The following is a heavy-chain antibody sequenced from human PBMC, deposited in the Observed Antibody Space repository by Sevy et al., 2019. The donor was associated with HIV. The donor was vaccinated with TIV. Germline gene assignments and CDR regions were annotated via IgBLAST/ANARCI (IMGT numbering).Heavy chain of an antibody. CDR3: ARDTPVGIAAAGDAFDI. CDR1: GYTFTGYY. Sequence: ASVKVSCKASGYTFTGYYMHWVRQAPGQGLEWMGWINPNSGGTNYAQKFQGRVTMTRDTSISTAYMELSRLRSDDTAVYYCARDTPVGIAAAGDAFDIWGQGTMVTVSS. D-gene: IGHD6-13*01. V-gene: IGHV1-2*02. CDR2: INPNSGGT. J-gene: IGHJ3*02.